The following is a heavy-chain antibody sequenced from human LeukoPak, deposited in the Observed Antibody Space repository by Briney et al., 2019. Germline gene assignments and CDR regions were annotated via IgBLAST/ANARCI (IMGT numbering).Heavy chain of an antibody. Sequence: GGSLRLSCAASGFTFSSYAMSWVRQAPGKGLEWVSAISGSGGSTYYADSVKGRFTISRDNSKNTLYLQMNSLRAEDTAVYYCAKVGRDTATLGSERYYYYYGMDVWGQGTTVTVSS. CDR1: GFTFSSYA. V-gene: IGHV3-23*01. CDR2: ISGSGGST. CDR3: AKVGRDTATLGSERYYYYYGMDV. D-gene: IGHD5-18*01. J-gene: IGHJ6*02.